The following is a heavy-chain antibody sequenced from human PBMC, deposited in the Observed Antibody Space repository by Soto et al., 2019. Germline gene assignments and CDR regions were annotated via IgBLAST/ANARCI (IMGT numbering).Heavy chain of an antibody. CDR3: ARMTDDSSGYFIDY. CDR1: GFSLSNARMG. J-gene: IGHJ4*02. D-gene: IGHD3-22*01. Sequence: QVTLKESGPVLVKPTETLTLTCTVSGFSLSNARMGVSWIRQPPGKALEWLAHIFSNDEKSYSTSLKSRLTTXKXTSXSQVVLTMTNMDPVDTATYYCARMTDDSSGYFIDYWGQGTLVTVSS. V-gene: IGHV2-26*01. CDR2: IFSNDEK.